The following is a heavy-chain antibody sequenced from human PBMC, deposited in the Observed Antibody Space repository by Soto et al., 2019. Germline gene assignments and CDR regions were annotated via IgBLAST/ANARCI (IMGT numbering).Heavy chain of an antibody. Sequence: GGSLRLSCAASGFTFSSYWMSWVRQAPGKGLEWVANIKQDGSEKYYVDSVKGRFTISRDNAKNSLYLQMNSLRAEDTAVYYCARDQIEYSSSTSYYYYYYMDVWGKGTTVTVSS. V-gene: IGHV3-7*01. CDR1: GFTFSSYW. CDR2: IKQDGSEK. CDR3: ARDQIEYSSSTSYYYYYYMDV. D-gene: IGHD6-6*01. J-gene: IGHJ6*03.